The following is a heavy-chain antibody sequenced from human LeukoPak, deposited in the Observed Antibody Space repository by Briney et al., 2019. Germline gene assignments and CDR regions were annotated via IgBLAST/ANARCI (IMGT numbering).Heavy chain of an antibody. CDR1: GFPFSSYG. D-gene: IGHD2-21*02. CDR3: AKGKVTAFLDWFDP. CDR2: ISDSGGST. J-gene: IGHJ5*02. Sequence: GGSLRLSCSASGFPFSSYGMHWVRQAPGKGLECVSAISDSGGSTYYADSVKGRFTISRDNSKNTLYLQLNSLRAEDTAIYYCAKGKVTAFLDWFDPWGQGTLVTVSS. V-gene: IGHV3-23*01.